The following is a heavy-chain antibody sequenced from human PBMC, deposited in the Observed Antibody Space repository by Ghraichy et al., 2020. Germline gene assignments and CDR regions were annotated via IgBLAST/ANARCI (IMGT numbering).Heavy chain of an antibody. D-gene: IGHD3-3*01. J-gene: IGHJ3*02. Sequence: SQTISLTCAVSGGSISSGGYSWSWIRQPPGKGLEWIGYIYYSGSTYYNPSLKSRVTISVDTSKNQFSLKLSSVTAADTAVYYCAREVTIFGVVGAFDIWGQGTMVTVSS. V-gene: IGHV4-30-4*07. CDR1: GGSISSGGYS. CDR3: AREVTIFGVVGAFDI. CDR2: IYYSGST.